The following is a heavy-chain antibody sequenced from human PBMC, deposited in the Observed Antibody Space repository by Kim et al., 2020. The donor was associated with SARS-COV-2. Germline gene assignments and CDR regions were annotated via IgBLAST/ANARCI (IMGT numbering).Heavy chain of an antibody. J-gene: IGHJ4*02. CDR1: GFPFGTHA. V-gene: IGHV3-23*01. Sequence: GGSLRLSCAGSGFPFGTHAMSWVRQASGKGLEWVSAIHHSTTVYAYSVKGRFTISRDDSKSTLYLQMDILRADDSAVYFCLVRLTYYWDYWGQGTLVTVS. CDR3: LVRLTYYWDY. D-gene: IGHD2-15*01. CDR2: IHHSTT.